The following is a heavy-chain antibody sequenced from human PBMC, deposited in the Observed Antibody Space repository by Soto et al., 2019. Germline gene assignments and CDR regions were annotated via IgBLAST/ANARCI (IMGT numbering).Heavy chain of an antibody. D-gene: IGHD3-22*01. V-gene: IGHV4-39*01. Sequence: PSETLSLTCTVSGGSISSSSYYWGWIRQPPGKGLEWIGSIYYSGSTYYNPSLKSRVTISVDTSKNQFSLKLSSVTAADTAVYYCARRLTMTRHFDYWGQGTLVTVSS. CDR1: GGSISSSSYY. J-gene: IGHJ4*02. CDR3: ARRLTMTRHFDY. CDR2: IYYSGST.